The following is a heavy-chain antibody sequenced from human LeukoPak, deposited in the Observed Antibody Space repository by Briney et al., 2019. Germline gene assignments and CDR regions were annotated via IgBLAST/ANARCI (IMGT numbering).Heavy chain of an antibody. Sequence: ASVKVSCKASGYTFTSYGISWVRQAPGQGLEWMGWISAYNGNTKYVQKLQGRGTMTTDTSTSTAYMELRSLRSDDTAVYYCAREALRGIAAAGTSFVSDWGQGTLVTVSS. CDR2: ISAYNGNT. D-gene: IGHD6-13*01. CDR3: AREALRGIAAAGTSFVSD. CDR1: GYTFTSYG. V-gene: IGHV1-18*01. J-gene: IGHJ4*02.